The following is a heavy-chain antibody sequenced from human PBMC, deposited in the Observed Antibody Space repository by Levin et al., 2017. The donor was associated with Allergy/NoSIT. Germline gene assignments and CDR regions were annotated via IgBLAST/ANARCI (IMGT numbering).Heavy chain of an antibody. V-gene: IGHV3-21*01. J-gene: IGHJ4*02. CDR3: AILGIAGYSSSWLMGRSADFDY. CDR1: GFTFSSYS. Sequence: GESLKISCAASGFTFSSYSMNWVRQAPGKGLEWVSSISSSSSYIYYADSVKGRFTISRDNAKNSLYLQMNSLRAEDTAVYYCAILGIAGYSSSWLMGRSADFDYWGQGTLVTVSS. D-gene: IGHD6-13*01. CDR2: ISSSSSYI.